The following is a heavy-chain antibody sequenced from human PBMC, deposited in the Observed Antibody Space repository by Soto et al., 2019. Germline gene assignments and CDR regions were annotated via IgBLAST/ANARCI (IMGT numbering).Heavy chain of an antibody. CDR1: GYLFTAYG. Sequence: QVQLVQFGAEVKELGDSVKVSCKASGYLFTAYGISWVRQAPGQGPEWMGYIGAYHDKENYEQNCPVRDHINMDTSKTTAYLDQRSVRSDDTAVYNCARHYFSDYVFDYWRQGTLVTVSS. V-gene: IGHV1-18*01. CDR2: IGAYHDKE. J-gene: IGHJ4*02. CDR3: ARHYFSDYVFDY. D-gene: IGHD4-17*01.